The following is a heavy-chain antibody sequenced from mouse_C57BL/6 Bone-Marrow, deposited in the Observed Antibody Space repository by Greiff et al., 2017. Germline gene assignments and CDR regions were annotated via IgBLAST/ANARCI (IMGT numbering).Heavy chain of an antibody. CDR3: ATSIYYGSSLDY. V-gene: IGHV1-69*01. J-gene: IGHJ2*01. D-gene: IGHD1-1*01. CDR2: IDPSDSYT. CDR1: GYTFTSYW. Sequence: QVQLQQPGAELVMPGASVKLSCKASGYTFTSYWMHWVKQRPGQGLEWIGEIDPSDSYTNYNQKFKGKSTLTVDKSSSTAYMQLSSLTSEESAVYNGATSIYYGSSLDYRGQGSTNTVSS.